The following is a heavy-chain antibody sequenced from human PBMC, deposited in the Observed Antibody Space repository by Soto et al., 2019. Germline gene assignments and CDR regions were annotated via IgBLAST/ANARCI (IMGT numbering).Heavy chain of an antibody. Sequence: QLQLQESGPGLVKPSETLSLTCTVSGGSVSSGSYYWSWIRQPPGKGLEWIGNIYYSGSTNYNPSRKSRVTISVDTSKNQFSLKLRSVTAADTAIYYCARSLSITVFGVVANNWFDPWGQGTLVTVSS. J-gene: IGHJ5*02. CDR1: GGSVSSGSYY. D-gene: IGHD3-3*01. CDR2: IYYSGST. V-gene: IGHV4-61*01. CDR3: ARSLSITVFGVVANNWFDP.